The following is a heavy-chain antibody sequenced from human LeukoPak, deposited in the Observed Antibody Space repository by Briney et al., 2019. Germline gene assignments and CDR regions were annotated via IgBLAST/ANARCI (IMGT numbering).Heavy chain of an antibody. CDR3: ARDSYSSSIRWFDS. J-gene: IGHJ5*01. V-gene: IGHV4-31*03. CDR2: IDYSGTA. CDR1: GGSISSCGYY. Sequence: PSETLSLTCTVSGGSISSCGYYWSWIRQLPGKGLEWIGYIDYSGTAYYNPSLKSRVTISIDTSKNQFSVKLSSVTAADTAVYYCARDSYSSSIRWFDSWGQGTLVIVSS. D-gene: IGHD6-6*01.